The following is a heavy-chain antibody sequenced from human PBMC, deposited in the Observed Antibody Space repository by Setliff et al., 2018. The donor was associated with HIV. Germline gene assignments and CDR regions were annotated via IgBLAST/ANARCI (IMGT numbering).Heavy chain of an antibody. CDR1: GGFTNGFY. CDR3: ARQTGLRGYYGSNSLYYFDY. J-gene: IGHJ4*02. D-gene: IGHD3-10*01. Sequence: SETLSLTCNVSGGFTNGFYWSWIRQSPGKGLEWIGHIFYSADNILYSGKTHYNPSLKSRVSISVDASKNQFSLRLNSVTAADAAVYYCARQTGLRGYYGSNSLYYFDYWGKGMLVTVSS. CDR2: IFYSADNILYSGKT. V-gene: IGHV4-59*01.